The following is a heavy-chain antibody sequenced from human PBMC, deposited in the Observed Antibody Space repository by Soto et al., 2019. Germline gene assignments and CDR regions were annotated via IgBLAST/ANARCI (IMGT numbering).Heavy chain of an antibody. J-gene: IGHJ4*02. Sequence: GGSLRLSCAASGFTFSSYSMNWVRQAPGKGLEWVSYISSSSSTIYYADSVKGRFTISRDNAKNSLYLQMNSLRAEDTAVYYCARELVTTSGGNDYWGQGTLVTVSS. CDR1: GFTFSSYS. V-gene: IGHV3-48*01. CDR3: ARELVTTSGGNDY. D-gene: IGHD3-16*01. CDR2: ISSSSSTI.